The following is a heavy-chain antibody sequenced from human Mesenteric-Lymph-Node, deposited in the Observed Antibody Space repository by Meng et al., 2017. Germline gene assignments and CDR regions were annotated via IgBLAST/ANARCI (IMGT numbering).Heavy chain of an antibody. CDR1: GFSIDSHT. CDR3: ARDLFVGAPIDY. Sequence: GGSLRLSCAASGFSIDSHTMNWVRQAPGKGLEWVSSISSTSSYIYYADSVKGRFTISRDNAKNSLHLQMNSLRAEDTAVYYCARDLFVGAPIDYWGQGTLVTVSS. D-gene: IGHD1-26*01. CDR2: ISSTSSYI. J-gene: IGHJ4*02. V-gene: IGHV3-21*01.